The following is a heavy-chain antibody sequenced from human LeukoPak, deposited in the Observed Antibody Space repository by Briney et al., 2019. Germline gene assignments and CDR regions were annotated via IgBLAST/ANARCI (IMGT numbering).Heavy chain of an antibody. D-gene: IGHD1-26*01. CDR1: GYTFTSYD. CDR2: INPNSGGT. J-gene: IGHJ1*01. CDR3: AIIVGATPTQH. V-gene: IGHV1-2*02. Sequence: ASVKVSCKASGYTFTSYDINWVRQATGQGLEWMGWINPNSGGTIYAQSFHGRVTMTKDTSISTAYMELSSLRSDDTAVYYCAIIVGATPTQHWGQGTLVTVSS.